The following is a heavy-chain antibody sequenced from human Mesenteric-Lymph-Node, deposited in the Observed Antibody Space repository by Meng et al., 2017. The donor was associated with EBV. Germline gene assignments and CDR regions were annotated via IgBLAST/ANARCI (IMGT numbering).Heavy chain of an antibody. J-gene: IGHJ4*02. CDR3: ARAFYGGYGVHFDY. V-gene: IGHV1-3*01. CDR1: GYTFTNNN. Sequence: QGQLVRCGAEVKKPGASVKVSCKASGYTFTNNNIYWVRQAPGQALEWMGWINAGNGNTQYSQKFQGRVTVTRDTSASTAYMELSSLRSEDTALYYCARAFYGGYGVHFDYWGQGTLVTVSS. D-gene: IGHD4-17*01. CDR2: INAGNGNT.